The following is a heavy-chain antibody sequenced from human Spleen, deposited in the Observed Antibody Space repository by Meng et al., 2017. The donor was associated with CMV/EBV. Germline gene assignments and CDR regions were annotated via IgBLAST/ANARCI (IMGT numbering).Heavy chain of an antibody. J-gene: IGHJ4*02. CDR3: VGESSGNYLNYFDY. CDR1: GFTFSSHW. V-gene: IGHV3-23*01. CDR2: INWSGGST. Sequence: GESLKISCAASGFTFSSHWMTWVRQAPGKGLEWVSGINWSGGSTYYADSVKGRFTISRDNSRNTLSLHMNSLGADDTAVYYCVGESSGNYLNYFDYWGQGTLVTVSS. D-gene: IGHD3-10*01.